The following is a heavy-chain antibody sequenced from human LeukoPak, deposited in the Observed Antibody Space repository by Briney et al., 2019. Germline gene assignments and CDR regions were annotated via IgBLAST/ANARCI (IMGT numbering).Heavy chain of an antibody. CDR1: GGSISSYY. CDR2: IYYSGST. J-gene: IGHJ4*02. D-gene: IGHD3-9*01. Sequence: SETLSLTCTVSGGSISSYYWSWIRQPPGKGLEWIGYIYYSGSTNYNPSLKSRVTISVDTSKNQFSLKLGSVTAADTAVYYCARSDYDIFDYWGQGTLVTVSS. V-gene: IGHV4-59*01. CDR3: ARSDYDIFDY.